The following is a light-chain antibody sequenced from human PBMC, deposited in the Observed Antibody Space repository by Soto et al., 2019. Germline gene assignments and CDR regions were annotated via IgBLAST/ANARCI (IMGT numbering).Light chain of an antibody. CDR1: SSDIGAYNY. Sequence: QSALTQPASVSGSPGQSITISCTGTSSDIGAYNYVSWYQHHPGKAPKLMIYEVSNRPSGISNRFSGSKSGNTASLNISGLEAEGEADSYCSSKTSTTTGVFGGGTKLTVL. CDR3: SSKTSTTTGV. CDR2: EVS. V-gene: IGLV2-14*01. J-gene: IGLJ3*02.